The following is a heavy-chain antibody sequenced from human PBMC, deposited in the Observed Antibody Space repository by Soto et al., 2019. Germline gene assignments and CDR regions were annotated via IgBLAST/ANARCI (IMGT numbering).Heavy chain of an antibody. D-gene: IGHD2-21*02. Sequence: ASVKVSCKASGYTFTSYAMHWVRQAPGQRLEWMGWINAGNGNTKYSQKFQGRVTITRDTSASTAYMELSSLRSEDTAVYYCARSIVVVTAADYWGQGTLVTVS. CDR3: ARSIVVVTAADY. V-gene: IGHV1-3*01. J-gene: IGHJ4*02. CDR1: GYTFTSYA. CDR2: INAGNGNT.